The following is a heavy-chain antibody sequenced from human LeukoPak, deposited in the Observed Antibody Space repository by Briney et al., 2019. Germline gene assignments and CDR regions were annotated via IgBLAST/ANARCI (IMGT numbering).Heavy chain of an antibody. CDR3: AKDSAWYYDSSGLIEGDPFDN. Sequence: GGSLRLSCAGSGFTFSAYDIHGVRQAPGKGLEWVAFIRFDESNKYYADSVKGRFTISRDNSKNTLYLQMNSLRAEDTAVYYCAKDSAWYYDSSGLIEGDPFDNWGQGTLVTVSS. V-gene: IGHV3-30*02. CDR2: IRFDESNK. J-gene: IGHJ4*02. CDR1: GFTFSAYD. D-gene: IGHD3-22*01.